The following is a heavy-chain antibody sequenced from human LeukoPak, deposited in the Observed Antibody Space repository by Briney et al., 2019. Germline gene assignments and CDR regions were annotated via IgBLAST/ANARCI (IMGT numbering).Heavy chain of an antibody. CDR3: AREYSSSWTVYWYFDL. J-gene: IGHJ2*01. CDR1: GDSVSSNSAA. CDR2: TYYRSKWYN. V-gene: IGHV6-1*01. Sequence: SQTLSLTCAISGDSVSSNSAAWNSIRQSPSSGLEWLGRTYYRSKWYNDYAVSVKSRITINPDTSKNQFSLQLNAVTPEDTAVYYCAREYSSSWTVYWYFDLWGRGTLVTVSS. D-gene: IGHD6-13*01.